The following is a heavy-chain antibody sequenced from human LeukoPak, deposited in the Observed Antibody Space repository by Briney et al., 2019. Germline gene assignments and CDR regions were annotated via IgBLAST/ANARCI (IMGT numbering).Heavy chain of an antibody. CDR3: ARALDDFWSGYYSYYFDY. CDR2: INHSGST. D-gene: IGHD3-3*01. CDR1: GGSFSGYY. V-gene: IGHV4-34*01. Sequence: PSETLSLTCAVYGGSFSGYYWSWIRQPPGKGLEWIREINHSGSTNYNPSLKSRVTISVDTSKNQFSLKLSSVTAADTAVYYCARALDDFWSGYYSYYFDYWGQGTLVTVSS. J-gene: IGHJ4*02.